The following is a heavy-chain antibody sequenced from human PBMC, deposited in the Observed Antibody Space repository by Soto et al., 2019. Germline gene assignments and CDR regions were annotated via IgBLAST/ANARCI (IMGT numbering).Heavy chain of an antibody. CDR1: GDSFNYYY. CDR2: INPNGGVT. V-gene: IGHV1-2*04. J-gene: IGHJ6*03. Sequence: QVQLVQSGAEVRKPGASVTVSCRSSGDSFNYYYIHWVRQAPGQGFEWMGWINPNGGVTKYAQKFQGWVSMPRDTSIRTVYMQLSRLRSDDTAGYYCARESGGATATLDYYYFYMDVWGTGTTVTVSS. D-gene: IGHD5-12*01. CDR3: ARESGGATATLDYYYFYMDV.